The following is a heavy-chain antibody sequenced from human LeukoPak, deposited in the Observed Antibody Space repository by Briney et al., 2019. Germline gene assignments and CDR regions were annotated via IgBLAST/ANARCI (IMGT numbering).Heavy chain of an antibody. D-gene: IGHD1-1*01. J-gene: IGHJ4*02. CDR2: INPNSGVT. Sequence: ASVKVPCKASGYTFTDFYIHWVRQAPGQGLEWMGCINPNSGVTTYAQGFQGRVTMTRDTAIKTAYLDLARLTSDDTAVYYCMRDPLLPVPGRQGDSWGQGTLVTVSS. V-gene: IGHV1-2*02. CDR3: MRDPLLPVPGRQGDS. CDR1: GYTFTDFY.